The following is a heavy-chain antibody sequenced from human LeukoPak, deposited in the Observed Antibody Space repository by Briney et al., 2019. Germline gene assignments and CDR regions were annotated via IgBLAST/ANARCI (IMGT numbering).Heavy chain of an antibody. J-gene: IGHJ6*02. CDR3: ARDTEHIVVVTAIPTHYYYGMDV. D-gene: IGHD2-21*02. Sequence: ASVKVSCKASGGTFTSYAISWVRQAPGQGLEWMGRIIPILGIANYAQKFQGRVTITADKSTSTAYMELSSLRSEDTAVYYCARDTEHIVVVTAIPTHYYYGMDVWGQGTTVTVSS. CDR2: IIPILGIA. CDR1: GGTFTSYA. V-gene: IGHV1-69*04.